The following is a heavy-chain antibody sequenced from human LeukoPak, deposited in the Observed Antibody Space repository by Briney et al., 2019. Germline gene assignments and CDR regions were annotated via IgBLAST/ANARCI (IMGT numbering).Heavy chain of an antibody. J-gene: IGHJ4*02. V-gene: IGHV1-24*01. CDR3: ATAYYYGSGSYYDY. CDR2: FDPEDGET. D-gene: IGHD3-10*01. Sequence: ASVKVSCKVSGYTLTELSMHWVRQAPGKGLEWMGGFDPEDGETIYAQKFQGRVTITADKSTSTAYMELSSLRSEDTAVYYCATAYYYGSGSYYDYWGQGTLVTVSS. CDR1: GYTLTELS.